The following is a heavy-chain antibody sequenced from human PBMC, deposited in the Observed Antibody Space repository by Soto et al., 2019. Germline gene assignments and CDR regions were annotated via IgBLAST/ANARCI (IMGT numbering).Heavy chain of an antibody. CDR1: KFTFSTYA. CDR2: ISGSGDNT. Sequence: SLRLSCAASKFTFSTYAMTWVRQAPGKGLERVSDISGSGDNTYYADSVKGRFTISRDNSKSTLYLQMNSLRAEDTAVYYCAKDMVHCTGTRCARYFEKWGRGTLVTSPQ. CDR3: AKDMVHCTGTRCARYFEK. J-gene: IGHJ4*02. V-gene: IGHV3-23*01. D-gene: IGHD2-8*02.